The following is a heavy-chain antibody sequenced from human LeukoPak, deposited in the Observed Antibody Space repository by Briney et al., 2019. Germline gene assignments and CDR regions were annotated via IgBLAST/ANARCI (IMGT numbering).Heavy chain of an antibody. D-gene: IGHD3-10*01. V-gene: IGHV1-2*02. J-gene: IGHJ4*02. CDR3: ARDAAYYYGSGSYSD. CDR2: INPNSGGT. CDR1: GYTFTGYY. Sequence: ASVKVSCKASGYTFTGYYMHWVRQAPGQGLEWMGWINPNSGGTNYAQKFQGRVTMTRDTSISTTYMELSRLRSDDTAVYYCARDAAYYYGSGSYSDWGQGTLVTVSS.